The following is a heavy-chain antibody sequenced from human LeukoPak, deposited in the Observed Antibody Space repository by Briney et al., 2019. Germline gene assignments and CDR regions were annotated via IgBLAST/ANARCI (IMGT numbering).Heavy chain of an antibody. J-gene: IGHJ6*02. D-gene: IGHD4-17*01. CDR1: GFTFDDYA. CDR2: ISWNSGSI. V-gene: IGHV3-9*01. Sequence: GGSLRLSCAASGFTFDDYAMHWVRQAPGKGLEWVSGISWNSGSIGYADSVKGRFAISRDKAKNSLYLQMNSLRDEDTAVYYCARLGLGYGDYQYFYGMDVWGQGTTVTVSS. CDR3: ARLGLGYGDYQYFYGMDV.